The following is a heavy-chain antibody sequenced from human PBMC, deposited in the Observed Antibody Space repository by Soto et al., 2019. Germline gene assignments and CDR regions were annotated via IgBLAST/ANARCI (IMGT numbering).Heavy chain of an antibody. CDR2: INTDGSIT. Sequence: EVQLVESGGGLVQPGGSLRLSCAASGLIFSNYKMHWVRRAPGKGLVWVSRINTDGSITDYADSVKGRFTVSRDNPKNTLYLQMKSLRAEHTAVYYCARDTDGLHYWGQGTLVTVSS. CDR1: GLIFSNYK. J-gene: IGHJ4*02. CDR3: ARDTDGLHY. V-gene: IGHV3-74*01.